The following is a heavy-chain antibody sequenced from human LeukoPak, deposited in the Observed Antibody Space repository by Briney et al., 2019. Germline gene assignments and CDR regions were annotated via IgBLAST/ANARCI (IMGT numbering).Heavy chain of an antibody. CDR3: ARDDVIGYSSGWHDAFDI. J-gene: IGHJ3*02. Sequence: ASVKVSCKASGGTFSSYAISWVRQAPGQGLEWMGEIIPIFGTANYAQKFQGRVTITADESTSTAYMELSSLRSEDTAVYYCARDDVIGYSSGWHDAFDIWGQGTMVTVSS. V-gene: IGHV1-69*13. CDR1: GGTFSSYA. CDR2: IIPIFGTA. D-gene: IGHD6-19*01.